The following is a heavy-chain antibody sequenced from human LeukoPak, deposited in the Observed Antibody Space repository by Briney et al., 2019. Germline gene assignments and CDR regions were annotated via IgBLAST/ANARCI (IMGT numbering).Heavy chain of an antibody. J-gene: IGHJ4*02. CDR3: SRTRWQLGPLFDS. CDR2: INPNSGGT. Sequence: EASVKVCCNASGYTFTDYYMHWVRQAPGQGLEWMGWINPNSGGTNFAHKFQGRVAMTRDTSISKAYMELGRLSFDAAAASYYSRTRWQLGPLFDSWGQGTLVTVSS. V-gene: IGHV1-2*02. D-gene: IGHD4-23*01. CDR1: GYTFTDYY.